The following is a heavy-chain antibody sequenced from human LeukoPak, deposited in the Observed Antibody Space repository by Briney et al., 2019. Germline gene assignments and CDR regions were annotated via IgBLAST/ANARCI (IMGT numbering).Heavy chain of an antibody. D-gene: IGHD5-18*01. CDR3: ARGSGGRRYSYGYYYYGMDV. CDR2: INHSGST. J-gene: IGHJ6*02. Sequence: SETLSLTCAVYGGSFSGYYWSWIRQPPGKGLEWIGEINHSGSTNYNPSLKSRVTISVDTSKNQFSLKLSSVTAADTAVYYCARGSGGRRYSYGYYYYGMDVWGQGTTVTVSS. CDR1: GGSFSGYY. V-gene: IGHV4-34*01.